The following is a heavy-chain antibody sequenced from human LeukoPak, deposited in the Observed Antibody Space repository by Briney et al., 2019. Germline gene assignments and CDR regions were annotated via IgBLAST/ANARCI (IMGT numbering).Heavy chain of an antibody. CDR3: AQDYYGS. J-gene: IGHJ4*02. Sequence: PGGSLRLSCAASGFTVSNNYMTWVRQAPGKGLEWVAVISHDGSIKYYEDSVKGRFTISRDNSKNTLYLQMNSLRAEDTAVYYCAQDYYGSGGQGTLVTVSS. V-gene: IGHV3-30*18. CDR2: ISHDGSIK. D-gene: IGHD3-10*01. CDR1: GFTVSNNY.